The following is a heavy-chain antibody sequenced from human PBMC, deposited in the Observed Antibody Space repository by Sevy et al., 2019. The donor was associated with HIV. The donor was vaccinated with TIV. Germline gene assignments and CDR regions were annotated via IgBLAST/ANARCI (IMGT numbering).Heavy chain of an antibody. CDR1: GFTFSSYS. J-gene: IGHJ4*02. Sequence: GGSLRLSCAASGFTFSSYSMNWVRQAPGKGLEWVSSISSSSGYIYYADSVKGRFTISRDNAKNSLYLQMNSLRAEDTAVYYCATYPISIVVPRWGQGTLVTVSS. V-gene: IGHV3-21*01. D-gene: IGHD2-21*01. CDR2: ISSSSGYI. CDR3: ATYPISIVVPR.